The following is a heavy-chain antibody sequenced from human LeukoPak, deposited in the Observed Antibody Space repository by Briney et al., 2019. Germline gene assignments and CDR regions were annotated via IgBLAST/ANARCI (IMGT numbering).Heavy chain of an antibody. D-gene: IGHD3-10*01. J-gene: IGHJ4*02. Sequence: GGSLRLSCAASGFSFSTYDMSWARLPPGKGLEWVSSISGSDVTTNYADFVKGRFTISRDNSKNMLYLQMNSLRAGDTALYYCVQGNALDYWGQGTLVTVSS. CDR3: VQGNALDY. CDR1: GFSFSTYD. CDR2: ISGSDVTT. V-gene: IGHV3-23*01.